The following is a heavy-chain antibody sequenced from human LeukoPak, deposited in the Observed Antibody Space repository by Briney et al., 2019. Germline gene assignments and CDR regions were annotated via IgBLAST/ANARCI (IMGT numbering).Heavy chain of an antibody. D-gene: IGHD2-2*01. CDR2: IYYSGST. V-gene: IGHV4-59*01. Sequence: SPSETLSLTCTVSGGSISSYYWSWIRQPPGKGLEWIGYIYYSGSTNYNPSLKSRVTISLDTSNNQFYLKLSSVTAADTAVYYCARDYSSTRHYYYYGMDVWGQGTTVTVYS. CDR1: GGSISSYY. CDR3: ARDYSSTRHYYYYGMDV. J-gene: IGHJ6*02.